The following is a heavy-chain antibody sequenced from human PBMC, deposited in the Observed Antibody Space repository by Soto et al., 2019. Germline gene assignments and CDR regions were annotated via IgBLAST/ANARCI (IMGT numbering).Heavy chain of an antibody. CDR2: IWYDGSNK. CDR1: GFTFSSYG. V-gene: IGHV3-33*01. D-gene: IGHD3-9*01. J-gene: IGHJ6*02. CDR3: ARDPIDNYYYYYGMDV. Sequence: GGSLRLSCAASGFTFSSYGMHWVRQAPGKGLEWVAVIWYDGSNKYYADSVKGRFTISRDNSKNTLYLQMNSLRAEDTAVYYCARDPIDNYYYYYGMDVWGQGTTVTVSS.